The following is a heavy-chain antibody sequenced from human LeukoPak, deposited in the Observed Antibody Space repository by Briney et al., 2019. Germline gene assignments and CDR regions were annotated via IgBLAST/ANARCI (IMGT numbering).Heavy chain of an antibody. V-gene: IGHV4-34*01. J-gene: IGHJ4*02. CDR2: INHSGST. CDR1: GGSLSGYY. D-gene: IGHD3-10*01. Sequence: SETLSLICAVYGGSLSGYYWSWIRQPPGKGLEWIGEINHSGSTNYNPSLKSRVTISVDTSKNQFSLKLSSVTAADTAVYYCARGPRTMVRGHLDYWGQGTLVTVSS. CDR3: ARGPRTMVRGHLDY.